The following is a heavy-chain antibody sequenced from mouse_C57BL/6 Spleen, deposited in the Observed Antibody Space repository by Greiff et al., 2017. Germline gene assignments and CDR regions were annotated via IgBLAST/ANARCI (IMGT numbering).Heavy chain of an antibody. V-gene: IGHV1-15*01. CDR2: IDPETGGT. CDR3: TDYYGSSYNY. CDR1: GYTFPDYE. J-gene: IGHJ2*01. D-gene: IGHD1-1*01. Sequence: VQLQQPGAELVRPGASVTLSCKASGYTFPDYEMHWVKQTPVHGLEWIGAIDPETGGTAYNQKFKGKAILTADKSSSTAYMERRSLTSKDSAVYYCTDYYGSSYNYWGQGTTLTVSS.